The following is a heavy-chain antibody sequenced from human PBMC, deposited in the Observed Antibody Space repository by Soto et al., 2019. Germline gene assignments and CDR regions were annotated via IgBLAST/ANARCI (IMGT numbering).Heavy chain of an antibody. CDR2: IWYDGSNK. Sequence: VQLVESGGGVVQPGRSLRLSCAASGFTFSSYGMHWVRQAPGKGLEWVAVIWYDGSNKYYADSVKGRFTISRDNSKNTLYLQMNSLRAEDTAVYYCARVSYSSSWSFDYWGQGTLVTVSS. CDR3: ARVSYSSSWSFDY. J-gene: IGHJ4*02. V-gene: IGHV3-33*01. D-gene: IGHD6-13*01. CDR1: GFTFSSYG.